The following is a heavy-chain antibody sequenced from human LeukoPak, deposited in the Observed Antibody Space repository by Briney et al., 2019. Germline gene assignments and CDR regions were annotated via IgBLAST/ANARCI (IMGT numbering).Heavy chain of an antibody. Sequence: ASVKVSCKASGYTFTSYDTNWVRQASGQGLEWMGWMNPNSGNTGYAQKFQGRVTMTRNTSISTAYMELSSLRSEDTAVYYCARSTLDLYYYYGMDVWGQGTTVTVSS. CDR3: ARSTLDLYYYYGMDV. V-gene: IGHV1-8*01. J-gene: IGHJ6*02. CDR1: GYTFTSYD. CDR2: MNPNSGNT. D-gene: IGHD1-1*01.